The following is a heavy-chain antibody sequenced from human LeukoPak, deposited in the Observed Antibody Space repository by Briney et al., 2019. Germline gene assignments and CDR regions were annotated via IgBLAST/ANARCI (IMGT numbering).Heavy chain of an antibody. CDR3: ARPPLGSSWYSDAFDI. V-gene: IGHV3-30-3*01. CDR1: GFTFSSYA. J-gene: IGHJ3*02. Sequence: PGGSLRLSCAASGFTFSSYAMHWVRQAPGKGLEWVAVISYDGSNKYYADSVKGRFTISRDNSKNTLYLQMNSLRAEDTAVYYCARPPLGSSWYSDAFDIWGQGTMVSVSS. CDR2: ISYDGSNK. D-gene: IGHD6-13*01.